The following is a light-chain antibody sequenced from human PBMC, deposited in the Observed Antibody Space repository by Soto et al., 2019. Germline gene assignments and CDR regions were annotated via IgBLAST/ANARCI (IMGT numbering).Light chain of an antibody. Sequence: QAVVTQEPSLTVSPGGTVPLTCGSSAGAVTSGHYPYWCQQKPGQAPRTLIYDTSTKHSWTPARFSGSLLGGKAALALSGAQPEDEAEYYCLLSYSGARVFGGGTQRTVL. CDR3: LLSYSGARV. CDR1: AGAVTSGHY. V-gene: IGLV7-46*01. CDR2: DTS. J-gene: IGLJ3*02.